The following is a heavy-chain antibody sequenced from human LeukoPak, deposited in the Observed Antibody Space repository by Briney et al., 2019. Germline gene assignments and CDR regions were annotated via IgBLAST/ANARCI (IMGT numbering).Heavy chain of an antibody. V-gene: IGHV4-59*12. D-gene: IGHD3-10*01. CDR3: AIDYGSGSDDAFDI. CDR2: IFYSGST. CDR1: GGSISSYC. Sequence: SETLSLTCTVSGGSISSYCWSWIRQPPGKGLEWIGYIFYSGSTNYNPSLKSRVTISVDTSKNQFSLKLSSVTAADTAVYYCAIDYGSGSDDAFDIWGQGTMVTVSS. J-gene: IGHJ3*02.